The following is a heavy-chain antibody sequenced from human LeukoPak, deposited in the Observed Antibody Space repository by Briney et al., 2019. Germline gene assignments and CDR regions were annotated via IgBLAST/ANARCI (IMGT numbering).Heavy chain of an antibody. V-gene: IGHV3-9*01. CDR2: ITWNSGII. J-gene: IGHJ4*02. D-gene: IGHD6-19*01. Sequence: GGSLRLSCAASGFTFDDHGMSWVRQVPGKGLEWVSGITWNSGIIGYADSVKGRFTISRDSARDSLYLQMNSLRAEDTALYYCAKGRGWYSPDYWGQGTLVTVSS. CDR1: GFTFDDHG. CDR3: AKGRGWYSPDY.